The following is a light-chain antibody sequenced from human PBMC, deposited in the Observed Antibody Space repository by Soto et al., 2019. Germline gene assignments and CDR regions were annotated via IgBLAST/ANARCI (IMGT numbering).Light chain of an antibody. V-gene: IGKV1-12*01. Sequence: DIQATQSPSSVSASVGDRVTITCRTSQTISSWLAWYQQKPGKAPKLLIYAASSLQSGVPSRFRGSGSGTHFTLTSSSLQPEDFATYYCQQANSFPPRTFGGGTKVELK. CDR1: QTISSW. J-gene: IGKJ4*01. CDR3: QQANSFPPRT. CDR2: AAS.